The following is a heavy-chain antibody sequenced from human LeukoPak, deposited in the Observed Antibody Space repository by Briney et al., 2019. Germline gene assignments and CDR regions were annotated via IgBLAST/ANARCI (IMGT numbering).Heavy chain of an antibody. V-gene: IGHV1-69*04. CDR2: IIHILRIE. CDR1: AIMFTTYA. J-gene: IGHJ1*01. D-gene: IGHD6-19*01. Sequence: SVNFSCTASAIMFTTYAISWVGQAPGQGLEWMGRIIHILRIENYAQNFQRGVTITAAKYTHTSYMERSRLRAEDTAVYYCGRNTIAVAGTWIEYFQHWGQGTLVTVSS. CDR3: GRNTIAVAGTWIEYFQH.